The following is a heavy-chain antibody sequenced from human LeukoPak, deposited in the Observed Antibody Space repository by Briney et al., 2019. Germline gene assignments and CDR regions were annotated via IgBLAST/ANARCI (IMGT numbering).Heavy chain of an antibody. D-gene: IGHD2-2*01. CDR1: GFTFSSYS. J-gene: IGHJ3*02. CDR3: ARDLRYCSSASCSENGAFDI. Sequence: GGSLRLSCAASGFTFSSYSMNWVRQAPGEGLEWVSSISSSGSFIYYADSVKGRFTISRDNARNSLFLQMNSLRAEDRAVYYCARDLRYCSSASCSENGAFDIWGQGTMVTVSS. CDR2: ISSSGSFI. V-gene: IGHV3-21*01.